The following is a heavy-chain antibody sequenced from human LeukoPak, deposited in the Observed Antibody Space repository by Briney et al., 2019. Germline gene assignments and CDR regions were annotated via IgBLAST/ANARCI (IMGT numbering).Heavy chain of an antibody. CDR3: ARSPNHWLLPNMGYYYGMDV. D-gene: IGHD3-9*01. CDR2: INHSGST. CDR1: GGSFSGYY. Sequence: SETLSLTCAVYGGSFSGYYWSWVRQPPGKGLEWIGEINHSGSTNYNPSLKSRVTISEDTSKSQFSLRLSSVTAADTAVYYCARSPNHWLLPNMGYYYGMDVWGQGTTVTVSS. V-gene: IGHV4-34*01. J-gene: IGHJ6*02.